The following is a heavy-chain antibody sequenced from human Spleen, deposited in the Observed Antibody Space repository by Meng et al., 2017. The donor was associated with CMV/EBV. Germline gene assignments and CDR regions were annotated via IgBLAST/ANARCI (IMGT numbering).Heavy chain of an antibody. J-gene: IGHJ4*02. CDR1: GFTFSDYS. CDR3: ARGGGAYCSSTSCYLGSGFDY. V-gene: IGHV3-11*01. D-gene: IGHD2-2*01. Sequence: GESLKISCAASGFTFSDYSMSWIRQAPGKGLEWVSYISSSGSTIYYADSVKGRFTISRDNAKNSLYLQMNSLRAEDTAMYYCARGGGAYCSSTSCYLGSGFDYWGQGTLVTVSS. CDR2: ISSSGSTI.